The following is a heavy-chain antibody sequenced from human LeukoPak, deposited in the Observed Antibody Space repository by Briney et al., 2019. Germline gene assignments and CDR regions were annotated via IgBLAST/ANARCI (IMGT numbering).Heavy chain of an antibody. CDR3: ARISLGAIWGYYYGMDV. D-gene: IGHD1-26*01. CDR2: IIPIFDTA. CDR1: GGTFSSYS. V-gene: IGHV1-69*13. Sequence: SVKVSCKASGGTFSSYSISWVRQAPGQGLEWMGGIIPIFDTADYAQKFQGRVTITADESTSTAYMELSSLRSEDTAVSYCARISLGAIWGYYYGMDVWGQGTTVTVSS. J-gene: IGHJ6*02.